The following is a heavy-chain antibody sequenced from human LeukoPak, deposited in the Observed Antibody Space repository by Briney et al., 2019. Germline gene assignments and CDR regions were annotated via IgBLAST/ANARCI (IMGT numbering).Heavy chain of an antibody. CDR1: GGSISSYY. Sequence: PSETLSLTCTVSGGSISSYYWSWIRQPPGKGLEWIGCIYYSGSTNYNPSLKSRVTISVDTSKNQFSLKLSSVTAADTAVYYCARSSAYYDYVWGSYRPRYYFDYWGQGTLVTVSS. J-gene: IGHJ4*02. CDR2: IYYSGST. D-gene: IGHD3-16*01. CDR3: ARSSAYYDYVWGSYRPRYYFDY. V-gene: IGHV4-59*01.